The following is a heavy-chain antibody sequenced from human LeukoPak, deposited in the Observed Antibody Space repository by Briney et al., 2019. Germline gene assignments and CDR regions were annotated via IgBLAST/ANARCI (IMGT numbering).Heavy chain of an antibody. D-gene: IGHD3-22*01. J-gene: IGHJ3*02. CDR1: GGSISSGSYY. Sequence: SQTLSLTCTVSGGSISSGSYYWSWIRQPAWKGLEWIGRIYTSGSTNYNPSLKSRVTISVDTSKNQFSLKLSSVTAADTAVYYCARAYYDSSGYYPDAFDIWGQGTMVTVSS. CDR3: ARAYYDSSGYYPDAFDI. CDR2: IYTSGST. V-gene: IGHV4-61*02.